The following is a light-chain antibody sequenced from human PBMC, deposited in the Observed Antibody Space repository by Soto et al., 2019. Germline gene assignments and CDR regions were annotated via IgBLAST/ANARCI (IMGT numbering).Light chain of an antibody. CDR2: GAS. V-gene: IGKV3D-7*01. J-gene: IGKJ5*01. CDR1: QSASSNY. Sequence: EVVMTQSPATLSLSPGERATLSCRASQSASSNYLSWYQQKPGQAPRLLIYGASTRATGIPARFSGSGSGTDFTLTISSLQPEDFAVYYCQQDYNLPITFGQGTRLEIK. CDR3: QQDYNLPIT.